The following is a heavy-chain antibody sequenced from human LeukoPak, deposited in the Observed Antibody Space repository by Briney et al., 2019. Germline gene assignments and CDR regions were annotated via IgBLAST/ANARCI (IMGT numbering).Heavy chain of an antibody. D-gene: IGHD5-24*01. V-gene: IGHV3-15*01. CDR1: GFTFSDAW. CDR2: IKSKIHGGTI. J-gene: IGHJ5*02. CDR3: TKEDGWFDP. Sequence: GGSLRLSCAASGFTFSDAWMSWVRQAPGEGLERVGRIKSKIHGGTIDYAAPVKGKFTISRDDSKNTLYLQMNSLRTEDTAVYYCTKEDGWFDPWGQGTLVTVSS.